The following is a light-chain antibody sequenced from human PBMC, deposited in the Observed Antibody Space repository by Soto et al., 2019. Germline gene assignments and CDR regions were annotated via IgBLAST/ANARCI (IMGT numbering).Light chain of an antibody. Sequence: EIVMTQSPATLSVSPGEGATLSCRASQSVTSNLAWYQQQPGQAPRLLIYGTSTRATGIPARLSGSGSGTEFTLTFSSLQSEDFAVYYCQQYYNWPYTFGQGTKLEIK. V-gene: IGKV3-15*01. CDR1: QSVTSN. CDR2: GTS. J-gene: IGKJ2*01. CDR3: QQYYNWPYT.